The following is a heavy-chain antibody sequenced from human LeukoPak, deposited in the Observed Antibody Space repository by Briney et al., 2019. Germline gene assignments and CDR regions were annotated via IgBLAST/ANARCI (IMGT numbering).Heavy chain of an antibody. V-gene: IGHV3-9*01. J-gene: IGHJ4*02. D-gene: IGHD5-24*01. CDR3: TRVGYIDEGIDY. CDR2: ISWNSGSI. CDR1: GFXXDDXA. Sequence: SLRLSCAASGFXXDDXAMHWVRQAPGKGXEWVSGISWNSGSIGYADSVKGRFTISRDNAKNSLYLQMNSLRAEDTAIYYCTRVGYIDEGIDYWGQGTLVTVSS.